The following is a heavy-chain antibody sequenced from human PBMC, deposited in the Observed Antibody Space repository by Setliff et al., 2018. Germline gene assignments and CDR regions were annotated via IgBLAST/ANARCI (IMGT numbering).Heavy chain of an antibody. CDR1: GFTFMNYG. Sequence: GESLKISCAASGFTFMNYGMNWVRQAPGEGLEWVSYISSISSSTIYYADSVKGRFTISRDNSKNTVYLQVNSLRGEDTAVYHCAKDPKYRGVWPHPAYFDYWGQGALVTVSS. J-gene: IGHJ4*02. CDR3: AKDPKYRGVWPHPAYFDY. D-gene: IGHD6-6*01. V-gene: IGHV3-48*01. CDR2: ISSISSSTI.